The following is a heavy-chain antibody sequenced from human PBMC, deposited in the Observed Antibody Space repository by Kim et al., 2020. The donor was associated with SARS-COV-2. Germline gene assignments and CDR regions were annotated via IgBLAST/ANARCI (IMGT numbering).Heavy chain of an antibody. D-gene: IGHD3-10*01. V-gene: IGHV1-69*13. CDR3: ARGANYYARIGDPLEFDY. CDR2: IIPIFGTA. CDR1: GGTFSSYA. Sequence: SVKVSCKASGGTFSSYAISWVRQAPGQGLEWMAGIIPIFGTANYAQKFQGRVTITADESTSTAYMELSSLRSEDTAVYYCARGANYYARIGDPLEFDYWGQGTLVTVSS. J-gene: IGHJ4*02.